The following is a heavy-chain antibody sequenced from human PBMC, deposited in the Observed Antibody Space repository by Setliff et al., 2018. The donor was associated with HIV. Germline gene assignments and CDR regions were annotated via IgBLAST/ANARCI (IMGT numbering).Heavy chain of an antibody. CDR2: IYSSGSI. CDR1: GGSISGYY. V-gene: IGHV4-4*07. J-gene: IGHJ5*02. Sequence: SETLSLTCIVSGGSISGYYWSWIRQPAEKGLEWIGRIYSSGSINYNPSLKSRVTMSVDASKNQFSLKLTSVTAADTAVYYCARDLPELTGRSFDPWGQGMLVTASS. CDR3: ARDLPELTGRSFDP. D-gene: IGHD7-27*01.